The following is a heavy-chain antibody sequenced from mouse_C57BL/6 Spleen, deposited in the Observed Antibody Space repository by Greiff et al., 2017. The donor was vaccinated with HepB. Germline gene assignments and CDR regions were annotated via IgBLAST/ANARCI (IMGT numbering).Heavy chain of an antibody. CDR1: GYTFTSYW. CDR3: ARDYGSSYGFAY. D-gene: IGHD1-1*01. V-gene: IGHV1-52*01. Sequence: VQLQQPGAELVRPGSSVKLSCKASGYTFTSYWMHWVKQRPIQGLEWIGNIDPSDSVTHYNQKFKDKATLTVDKSSSTAYMQLSSLTSEDSAVYYCARDYGSSYGFAYWGQGTLVTVSA. CDR2: IDPSDSVT. J-gene: IGHJ3*01.